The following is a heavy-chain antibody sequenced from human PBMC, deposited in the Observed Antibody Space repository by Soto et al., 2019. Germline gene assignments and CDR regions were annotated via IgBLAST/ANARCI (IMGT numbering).Heavy chain of an antibody. J-gene: IGHJ4*02. V-gene: IGHV3-9*01. Sequence: EVQLVESGGGLVQPGRSLRLSCAASGFTFDDYAMHWVRQAPGKGLEWVSGISWNSGSIGYADSVKGRFTISRDNAKNSLYLQMNSLRAEDTALYYCAKSEGGHIFDYWGQGTLVTVSS. D-gene: IGHD2-15*01. CDR2: ISWNSGSI. CDR3: AKSEGGHIFDY. CDR1: GFTFDDYA.